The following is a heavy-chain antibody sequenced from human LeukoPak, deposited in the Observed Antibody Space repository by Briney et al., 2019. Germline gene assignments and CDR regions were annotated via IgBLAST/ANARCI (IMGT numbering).Heavy chain of an antibody. CDR1: GGSISSNSYY. CDR2: IYCSGST. CDR3: ARHPDHYGDYGELYFDY. D-gene: IGHD4-17*01. Sequence: SETLSLTCTVSGGSISSNSYYWGWIRQPPGKGLEWIGSIYCSGSTYYNPSLKSRITISVDTSKNQFSLKLSSVTAADTAVYYCARHPDHYGDYGELYFDYWGQGTLVTVSS. V-gene: IGHV4-39*01. J-gene: IGHJ4*02.